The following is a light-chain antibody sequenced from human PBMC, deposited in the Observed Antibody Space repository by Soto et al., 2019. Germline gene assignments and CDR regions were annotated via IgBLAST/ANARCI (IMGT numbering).Light chain of an antibody. V-gene: IGKV3D-20*02. J-gene: IGKJ1*01. CDR1: QTVSSNF. CDR2: DAS. Sequence: EILLTQSPGTLSLSPGERGTLSCRASQTVSSNFLAWYQQKPGQATRLIIFDASTRATGIPDRFTGSGSGTDFTLTISRLEPEDFAVYYCQQYNNWHPWTFGQGTKVDIK. CDR3: QQYNNWHPWT.